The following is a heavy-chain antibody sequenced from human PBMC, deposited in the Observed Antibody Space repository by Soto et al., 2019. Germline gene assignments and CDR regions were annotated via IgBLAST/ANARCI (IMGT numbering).Heavy chain of an antibody. V-gene: IGHV4-59*01. J-gene: IGHJ4*02. Sequence: SETLSLTCTVSGGSISSYYWSWIRQPPGKGLEWIGYIYYSGSTNYNPSLKSRVTISVDTSKNQFSLKLSSVTAADTAVYYCARARSIGGVPFDYWGQGTLVTVSS. D-gene: IGHD2-8*02. CDR2: IYYSGST. CDR3: ARARSIGGVPFDY. CDR1: GGSISSYY.